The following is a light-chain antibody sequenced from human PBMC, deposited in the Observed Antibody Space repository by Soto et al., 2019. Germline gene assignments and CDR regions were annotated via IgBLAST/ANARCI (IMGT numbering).Light chain of an antibody. J-gene: IGKJ3*01. CDR1: QSVSVY. CDR2: DAS. Sequence: EIVLTQSPATLSLSPGERATLSCRASQSVSVYLAWYQQKPGQAPRLLIYDASNRATGIPARFSGSGSGTDFTLTISSLEPEDFAVYYCRQRRKWPLTFGPGTKVDI. CDR3: RQRRKWPLT. V-gene: IGKV3-11*01.